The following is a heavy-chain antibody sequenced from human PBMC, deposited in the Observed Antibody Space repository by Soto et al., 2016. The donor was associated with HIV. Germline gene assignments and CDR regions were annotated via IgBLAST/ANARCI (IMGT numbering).Heavy chain of an antibody. CDR3: ARVVGNTLWFLHFDL. CDR2: IYYSGST. Sequence: QVQLQESGPGLVKPSQTLSLTCTVSGGSMSSGSYYWSWIRQHPGQGLEWIGYIYYSGSTYYNPSLKSRITISVDTSKNQFSLKLRSVTAADTAVYYCARVVGNTLWFLHFDLLGPGNPGHRLL. V-gene: IGHV4-31*03. D-gene: IGHD3-22*01. J-gene: IGHJ4*02. CDR1: GGSMSSGSYY.